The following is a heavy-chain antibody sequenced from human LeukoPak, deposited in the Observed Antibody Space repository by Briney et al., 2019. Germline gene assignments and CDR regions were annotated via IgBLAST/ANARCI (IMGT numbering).Heavy chain of an antibody. Sequence: SQTLSLTCTVSGGSISSGGYYWSWIRQHPGKGLEWIGYIYYSGSTYYNPSLKSRVTISVDTSKSQFSLKLSSVTAADTAVYYCARATTVVIRFDYWGQGTLVTVSS. CDR1: GGSISSGGYY. V-gene: IGHV4-31*03. CDR2: IYYSGST. D-gene: IGHD4-23*01. CDR3: ARATTVVIRFDY. J-gene: IGHJ4*02.